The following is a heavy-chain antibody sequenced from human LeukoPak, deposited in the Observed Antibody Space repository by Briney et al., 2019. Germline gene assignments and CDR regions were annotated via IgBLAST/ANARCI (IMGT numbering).Heavy chain of an antibody. Sequence: SETLSLTCTVSGGSISSSNYYWGWIRQPPGKGLEYIGTIYYSGSTYYNPSLKSRVTISIDTSKNQVSLKLTSVTATDTAVYYCARHLFGSGYYPDYWGQGTLVTVSS. CDR1: GGSISSSNYY. CDR3: ARHLFGSGYYPDY. V-gene: IGHV4-39*01. CDR2: IYYSGST. J-gene: IGHJ4*02. D-gene: IGHD3-22*01.